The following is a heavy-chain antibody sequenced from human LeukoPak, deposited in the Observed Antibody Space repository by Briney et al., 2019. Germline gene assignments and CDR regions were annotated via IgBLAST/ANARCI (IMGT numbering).Heavy chain of an antibody. CDR1: GGSISSSSYY. CDR2: IYYSGST. V-gene: IGHV4-39*07. Sequence: PSETLSLTCTVSGGSISSSSYYWGWIRQPPGKGLEWSGSIYYSGSTYYNPSLKSRVTISVDTSKNQFSLKLSSVTAADTAVYYCARGLKYFYDSSGLLDLWRRGTLVTVSS. J-gene: IGHJ2*01. CDR3: ARGLKYFYDSSGLLDL. D-gene: IGHD3-22*01.